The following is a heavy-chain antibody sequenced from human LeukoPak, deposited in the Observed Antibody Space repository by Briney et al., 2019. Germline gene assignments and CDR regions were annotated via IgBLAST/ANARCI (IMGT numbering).Heavy chain of an antibody. Sequence: ASVKVSCKASGYTFISYGISWVRQAPGQGLEWMGWISADHGNTNYAQKFKGRVTMTRNTSISTAYMELSSLRSEDTAVYYCARGGMIVVEYYFDYWGQGTLVTVSS. J-gene: IGHJ4*02. CDR2: ISADHGNT. V-gene: IGHV1-18*01. CDR1: GYTFISYG. D-gene: IGHD3-22*01. CDR3: ARGGMIVVEYYFDY.